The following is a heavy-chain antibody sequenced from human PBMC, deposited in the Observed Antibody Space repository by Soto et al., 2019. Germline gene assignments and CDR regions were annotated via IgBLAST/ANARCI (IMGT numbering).Heavy chain of an antibody. J-gene: IGHJ6*02. CDR2: INPNSGGR. Sequence: QVQLVQSGAEVKKPGASVKVSCKASGYTFTGYYMHWVRQAAGQGLEGMGWINPNSGGRNYAEKFQGWVTMTRDTSISTAYMESSRLRSDDTAVYYCARDSFRGVNYGMDVWGQGTTVTVSS. D-gene: IGHD3-10*01. CDR3: ARDSFRGVNYGMDV. CDR1: GYTFTGYY. V-gene: IGHV1-2*04.